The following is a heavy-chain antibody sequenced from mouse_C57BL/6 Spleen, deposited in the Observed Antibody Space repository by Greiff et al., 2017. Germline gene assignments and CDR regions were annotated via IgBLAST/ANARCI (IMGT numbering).Heavy chain of an antibody. CDR2: IGPSDSYT. CDR3: ARSDGNYGAWFAY. CDR1: GYTFTSYW. J-gene: IGHJ3*01. V-gene: IGHV1-50*01. D-gene: IGHD2-1*01. Sequence: VKLQQPGAELVKPGASVTLSCKASGYTFTSYWMQWVKQRPGQGLAWIGEIGPSDSYTNYNQKFKGKATLTVDTSSSTAYMQLSSLTSEDSAVYYCARSDGNYGAWFAYWGQGTLVTVSA.